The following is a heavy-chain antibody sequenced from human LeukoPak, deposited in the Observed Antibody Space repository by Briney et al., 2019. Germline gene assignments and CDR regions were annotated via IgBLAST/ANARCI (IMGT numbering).Heavy chain of an antibody. CDR2: VYYIGST. J-gene: IGHJ3*02. CDR1: GDSISRSSDY. CDR3: AREDAEQMDNSFDI. Sequence: SETLSLTCTVSGDSISRSSDYWGWIRQPPGKGPEWIGSVYYIGSTFYNPSLKSRLTISIDTSKNQFSLKLRSVTAADTAVYYCAREDAEQMDNSFDIWAQGTTVTISS. D-gene: IGHD5-24*01. V-gene: IGHV4-39*07.